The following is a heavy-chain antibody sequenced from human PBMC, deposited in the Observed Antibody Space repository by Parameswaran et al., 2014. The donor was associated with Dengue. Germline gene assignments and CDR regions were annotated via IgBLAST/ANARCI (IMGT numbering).Heavy chain of an antibody. CDR3: ARGGGSLYGMDV. Sequence: WIRQPPGKGLEWIGSIYYSGSTYYNPSLKSRVTISVDTSKNQFSLKLSSVTAADTAVYYCARGGGSLYGMDVWGQGTTVTVSS. J-gene: IGHJ6*02. CDR2: IYYSGST. D-gene: IGHD1-26*01. V-gene: IGHV4-39*07.